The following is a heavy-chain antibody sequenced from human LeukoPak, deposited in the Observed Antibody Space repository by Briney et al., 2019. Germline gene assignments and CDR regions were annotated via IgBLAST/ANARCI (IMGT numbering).Heavy chain of an antibody. CDR2: ISSDGGNT. D-gene: IGHD3-22*01. CDR1: GLSFSSNA. V-gene: IGHV3-64D*09. CDR3: TSTYDCDSRGYYPFDY. J-gene: IGHJ4*02. Sequence: GGSLRLSCSASGLSFSSNAMHWVRQAPGKGLEYVSVISSDGGNTGYADSVKGRFTISRDNSKSGMFLQMSSLRPEDTAIYYCTSTYDCDSRGYYPFDYWGQGTLVTVSS.